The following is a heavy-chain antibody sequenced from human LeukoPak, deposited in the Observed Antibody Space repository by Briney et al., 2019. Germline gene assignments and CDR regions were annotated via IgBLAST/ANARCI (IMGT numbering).Heavy chain of an antibody. D-gene: IGHD2-2*01. V-gene: IGHV4-39*01. Sequence: SETLSLTCTVSGGSISSSSYYWGWIRQPPGKGLEWIGSIYYSGSTYYNPSLKSRVTISVDTSKNQFSLKLSSVTAADTAVYYCARARIVVVPAAVNWFDPWGQGTLVTVSS. CDR2: IYYSGST. CDR3: ARARIVVVPAAVNWFDP. CDR1: GGSISSSSYY. J-gene: IGHJ5*02.